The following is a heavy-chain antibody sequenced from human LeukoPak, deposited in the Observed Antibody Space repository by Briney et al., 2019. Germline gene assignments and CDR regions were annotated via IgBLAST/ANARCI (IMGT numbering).Heavy chain of an antibody. CDR3: AGRNDILTGYYKLTFDY. J-gene: IGHJ4*02. D-gene: IGHD3-9*01. Sequence: PSETLSLTCTVSGGSISSSSYYWGWIRQPPGKGLEWIGSIYYSGSTYYNPSLKSRVTISVDTSKNQFSLKLSSVTAADTAVYYCAGRNDILTGYYKLTFDYWGQGTLVTVSS. CDR2: IYYSGST. V-gene: IGHV4-39*01. CDR1: GGSISSSSYY.